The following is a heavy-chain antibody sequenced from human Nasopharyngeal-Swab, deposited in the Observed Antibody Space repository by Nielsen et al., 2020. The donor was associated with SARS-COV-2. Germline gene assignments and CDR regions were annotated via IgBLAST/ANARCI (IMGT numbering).Heavy chain of an antibody. CDR1: GFTFGSYY. D-gene: IGHD3-10*01. V-gene: IGHV3-7*03. CDR3: ARGLGVNKVVGVSYSYYMDV. Sequence: GESLKISCAASGFTFGSYYMTWVRQAPGKGLEWVANIKRDGSERYYVDSVKGRFTISRDNTKNSLYLQMKILRGEDTAVYYCARGLGVNKVVGVSYSYYMDVWGKGTTVTVS. CDR2: IKRDGSER. J-gene: IGHJ6*03.